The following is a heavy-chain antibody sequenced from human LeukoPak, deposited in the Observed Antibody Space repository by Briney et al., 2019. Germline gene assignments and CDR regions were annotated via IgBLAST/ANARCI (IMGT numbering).Heavy chain of an antibody. CDR1: GYSISSGYY. Sequence: ASETLSLTCTVSGYSISSGYYWGWLRQPPAKGREWIGSIYHSGSTYYNPSLKSRVTISVATSKNQFSLKLSSVTAADTAVYYCARESPYSSGWYYFDYWGQGTLVTVSS. CDR2: IYHSGST. V-gene: IGHV4-38-2*02. J-gene: IGHJ4*02. CDR3: ARESPYSSGWYYFDY. D-gene: IGHD6-19*01.